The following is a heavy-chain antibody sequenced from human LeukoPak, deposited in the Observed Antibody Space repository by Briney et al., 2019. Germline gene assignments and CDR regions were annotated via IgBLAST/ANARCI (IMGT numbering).Heavy chain of an antibody. CDR1: GGSISSGGYY. CDR2: IYYSGST. CDR3: ARGTSRNCSSTSCARRSFDWLLWGRRGDAFDI. Sequence: PSETLSLTCTVSGGSISSGGYYWSWLRQHPGKGLEWIGYIYYSGSTDYNPSLKSRVTISVDTSKNQFSLKLSSVTAADTAVYYCARGTSRNCSSTSCARRSFDWLLWGRRGDAFDIWGQGTMVTVSS. J-gene: IGHJ3*02. D-gene: IGHD2-2*01. V-gene: IGHV4-31*03.